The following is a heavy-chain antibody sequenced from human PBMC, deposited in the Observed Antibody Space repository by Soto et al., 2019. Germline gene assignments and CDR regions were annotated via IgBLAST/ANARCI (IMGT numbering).Heavy chain of an antibody. CDR3: AIGRITIFGVVIARGYYMDV. D-gene: IGHD3-3*01. V-gene: IGHV4-34*01. CDR2: INHSGST. J-gene: IGHJ6*03. CDR1: GGSFSGYY. Sequence: SETLSLTCAVYGGSFSGYYWSWIRQPPGKGLERNGEINHSGSTNYNPSLKSRVTISVDTSNNQFFLKLSSVTAADTAVYYFAIGRITIFGVVIARGYYMDVWGKGTTVTVSS.